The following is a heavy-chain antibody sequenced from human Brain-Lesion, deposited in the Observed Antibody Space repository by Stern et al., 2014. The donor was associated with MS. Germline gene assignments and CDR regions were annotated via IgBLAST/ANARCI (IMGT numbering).Heavy chain of an antibody. CDR1: GFTFSYHA. CDR2: ISYDGSDK. Sequence: VQLVESGGGVVQPGRSLRLSCAASGFTFSYHAMHWVRQAPGKGLEWVALISYDGSDKSDADSVKGRFTISRDNSRNTLYLQMNSLRVDDTAVYYCARGGAVTTSDYYLDYWGQGSLVTVSS. CDR3: ARGGAVTTSDYYLDY. D-gene: IGHD4-17*01. J-gene: IGHJ4*02. V-gene: IGHV3-30*01.